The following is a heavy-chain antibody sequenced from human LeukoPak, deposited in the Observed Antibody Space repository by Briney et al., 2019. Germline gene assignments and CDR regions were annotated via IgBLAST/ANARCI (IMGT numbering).Heavy chain of an antibody. CDR1: GGSFSGYY. J-gene: IGHJ5*02. V-gene: IGHV4-34*01. CDR3: ARLYGSGSYYPYNWFDP. CDR2: INHSGST. D-gene: IGHD3-10*01. Sequence: SETLSLTCAVYGGSFSGYYWSWIRQPPGKGLEWIGEINHSGSTNYNPSLKSLVTISVDTSKNQFSLKLSSVTAADTAVYYCARLYGSGSYYPYNWFDPWGQGTLVTVSS.